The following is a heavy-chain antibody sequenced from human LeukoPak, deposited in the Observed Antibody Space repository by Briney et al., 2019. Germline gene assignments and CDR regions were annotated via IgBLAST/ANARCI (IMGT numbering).Heavy chain of an antibody. V-gene: IGHV3-72*01. D-gene: IGHD2-2*01. J-gene: IGHJ4*02. CDR3: TRYQLPVRYFDY. CDR2: IRNKANSYTT. Sequence: GGSLRLSCAASGFTFSDHYMDWIRQAPGKGLEWVARIRNKANSYTTEYATSVEGRFTISRDDSKNSLYLQMNSLKTEDTAVYYCTRYQLPVRYFDYWGQGTLVTVSS. CDR1: GFTFSDHY.